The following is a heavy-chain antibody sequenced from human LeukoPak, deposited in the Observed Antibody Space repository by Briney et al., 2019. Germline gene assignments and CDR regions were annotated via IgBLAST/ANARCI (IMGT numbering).Heavy chain of an antibody. Sequence: ASVKVSCKASGYTFTNYYMHWVRQAPGQGLEWMGIINPSGGSTTYAQKFQGRVTMTGDTSTSTVYMELSSLRSEDTAMFYCARAKVVTEGYFFDYWGQGTLVTVSS. CDR2: INPSGGST. J-gene: IGHJ4*02. V-gene: IGHV1-46*01. D-gene: IGHD4-23*01. CDR1: GYTFTNYY. CDR3: ARAKVVTEGYFFDY.